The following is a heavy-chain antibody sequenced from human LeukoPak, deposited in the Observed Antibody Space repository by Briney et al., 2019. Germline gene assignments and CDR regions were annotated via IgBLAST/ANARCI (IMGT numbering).Heavy chain of an antibody. Sequence: PGGSLRLSCAASGFTFSAYSMSWVRQAPGKGLEWVTFISTTSDIVFHADSVKGRFTISRDNAKNSLYLQMNSLRDEDTAVYYCARVRSGWYDDYWGQGTLVTVSS. J-gene: IGHJ4*02. V-gene: IGHV3-48*02. CDR2: ISTTSDIV. CDR3: ARVRSGWYDDY. D-gene: IGHD6-19*01. CDR1: GFTFSAYS.